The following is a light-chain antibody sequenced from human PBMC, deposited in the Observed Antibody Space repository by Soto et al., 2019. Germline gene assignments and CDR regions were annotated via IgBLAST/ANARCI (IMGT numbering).Light chain of an antibody. CDR3: CSYAGDSTPYV. V-gene: IGLV2-23*02. CDR1: SSDVGNYNL. CDR2: EVS. J-gene: IGLJ1*01. Sequence: QSVLAQPASVSGPPGLSITISCTGTSSDVGNYNLVSWYQQHPGKAPKLMIYEVSKRPSGVSNRFSGSKSGNTASLTISGLQAEDEADYYCCSYAGDSTPYVFGTGTKV.